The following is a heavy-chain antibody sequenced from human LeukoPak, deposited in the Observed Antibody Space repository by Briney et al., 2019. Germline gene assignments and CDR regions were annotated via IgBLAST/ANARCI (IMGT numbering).Heavy chain of an antibody. CDR2: IYYSGST. D-gene: IGHD3-10*01. CDR1: GFTFSSYS. CDR3: ARVKFLTDYYGSGSYLSASDI. V-gene: IGHV4-39*07. Sequence: GSLRLSCAASGFTFSSYSMNWIRQPPGKGLEWIGSIYYSGSTYYNPSLKSRVTISVDTSKNQFSLKLSSVTAADTAVYYCARVKFLTDYYGSGSYLSASDIWGQGTMVTVSS. J-gene: IGHJ3*02.